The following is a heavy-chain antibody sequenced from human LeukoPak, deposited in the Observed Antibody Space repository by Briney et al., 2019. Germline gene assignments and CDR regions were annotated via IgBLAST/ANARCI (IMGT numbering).Heavy chain of an antibody. CDR3: ARDDCSSISCYHNWFGP. J-gene: IGHJ5*02. D-gene: IGHD2-2*01. V-gene: IGHV3-7*01. CDR2: IKQDGSEK. CDR1: GFTFSSYW. Sequence: GGSLRLSCAASGFTFSSYWMSWVRQAPGKGLEWVANIKQDGSEKYYVDSVKGRFTISRDNAKNSLYLQMNSLRAEDTAAYYCARDDCSSISCYHNWFGPWGQGTLVTVSS.